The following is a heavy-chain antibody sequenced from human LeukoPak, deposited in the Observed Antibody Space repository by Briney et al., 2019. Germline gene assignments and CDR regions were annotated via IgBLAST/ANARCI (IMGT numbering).Heavy chain of an antibody. CDR2: IKQDGSER. Sequence: PGGSLRLSCAASGFTFSSYGMHWVRQAPGKGLEWVANIKQDGSERYSVDSLKGRFTISRDNAKNSLYLQMNSLRADDTAVYYCCAGSGSYIYWGQGTLVSVSS. CDR1: GFTFSSYG. V-gene: IGHV3-7*02. J-gene: IGHJ4*02. CDR3: CAGSGSYIY. D-gene: IGHD3-10*01.